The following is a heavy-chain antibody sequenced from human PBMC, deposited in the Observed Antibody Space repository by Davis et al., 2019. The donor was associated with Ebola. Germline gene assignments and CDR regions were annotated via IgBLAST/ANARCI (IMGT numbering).Heavy chain of an antibody. D-gene: IGHD3-3*01. CDR2: IKQDGSEK. J-gene: IGHJ4*02. CDR3: ARDSRFLEWLLYWQY. V-gene: IGHV3-7*03. CDR1: GFTFNKYW. Sequence: GESPKISCAASGFTFNKYWMSWVRQAPGKELEWVANIKQDGSEKYYVDSVKGRFTISRDNAKNSLYLQMNSLRAEDTAVYYCARDSRFLEWLLYWQYWGQGTLVTVSS.